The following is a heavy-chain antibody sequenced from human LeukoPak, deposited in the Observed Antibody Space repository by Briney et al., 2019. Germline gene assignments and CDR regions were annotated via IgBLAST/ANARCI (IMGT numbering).Heavy chain of an antibody. CDR1: GFTFSNYW. V-gene: IGHV3-74*01. D-gene: IGHD2-21*02. Sequence: GGSLRLSCAASGFTFSNYWMHWVRQAPGKGLVWVSRISTDGSSTNYADSVKGRFTISRDNAKNSLYLQMNSLRAEDTAVYYCARAACGGDCRGYYYYGMDVWGQGTTVTVSS. CDR3: ARAACGGDCRGYYYYGMDV. J-gene: IGHJ6*02. CDR2: ISTDGSST.